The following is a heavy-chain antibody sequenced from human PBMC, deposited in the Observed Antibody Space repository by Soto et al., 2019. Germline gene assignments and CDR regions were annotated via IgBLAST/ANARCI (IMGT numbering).Heavy chain of an antibody. J-gene: IGHJ4*02. CDR1: GYTFTGYY. V-gene: IGHV1-2*02. CDR2: INPNSGGT. D-gene: IGHD3-16*01. Sequence: GASVKVSCKASGYTFTGYYMHWVRQAPGQGREWMGWINPNSGGTNYAQKFQGRVTMTRDTSISTAYMELSRLRSDDTAVYYCAREGRLGRNYDYVWGSLGYWGQGTLVTVSS. CDR3: AREGRLGRNYDYVWGSLGY.